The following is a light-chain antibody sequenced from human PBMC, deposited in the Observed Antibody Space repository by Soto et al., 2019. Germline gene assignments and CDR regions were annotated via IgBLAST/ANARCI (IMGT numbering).Light chain of an antibody. CDR2: DVS. V-gene: IGLV2-14*01. Sequence: QSALTQPASVSGSPGQSIAVSCTGTSSDVGGYNYVSWYQQRPGKGPKLILYDVSSRPSGVSNRFSGSKSGNTASLTITGLQAADEADYFCNSYTDSGTYVFGTGTKLTVL. J-gene: IGLJ1*01. CDR3: NSYTDSGTYV. CDR1: SSDVGGYNY.